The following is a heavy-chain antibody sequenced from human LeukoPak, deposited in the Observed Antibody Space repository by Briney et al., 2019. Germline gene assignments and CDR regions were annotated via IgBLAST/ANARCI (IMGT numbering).Heavy chain of an antibody. CDR1: GGPFDNYA. V-gene: IGHV1-69*04. CDR3: ARRTDRVDDAFDV. CDR2: IIPSLNRA. J-gene: IGHJ3*01. D-gene: IGHD3/OR15-3a*01. Sequence: ASVTVSCTSSGGPFDNYAINWVRQAPGQGLEWMGRIIPSLNRANYAQIRVTITADKSTATVYMELSGLRYEDTAVYYCARRTDRVDDAFDVWGQGTMVTVSS.